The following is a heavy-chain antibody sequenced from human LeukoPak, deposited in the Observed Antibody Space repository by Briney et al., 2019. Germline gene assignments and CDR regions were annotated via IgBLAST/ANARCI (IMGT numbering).Heavy chain of an antibody. CDR2: INHSGST. D-gene: IGHD3-22*01. Sequence: SEALSLTCAVYGGSFSGYYWSWIRQPPGKGLEWIGEINHSGSTKYNPSLKSRVTISVDTSKNQFSLKLSSVTAADTAVYYCARGPTSDYYDSSGYHTGAVDYWGQGTLVTVSS. CDR3: ARGPTSDYYDSSGYHTGAVDY. J-gene: IGHJ4*02. CDR1: GGSFSGYY. V-gene: IGHV4-34*01.